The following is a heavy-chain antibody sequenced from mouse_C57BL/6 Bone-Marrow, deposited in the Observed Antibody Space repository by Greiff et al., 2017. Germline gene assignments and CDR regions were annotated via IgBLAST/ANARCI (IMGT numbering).Heavy chain of an antibody. CDR1: GIDFSRYW. D-gene: IGHD1-1*01. Sequence: EADGIDFSRYWMSWVRRAPGKGLEWIGEINPDSSTINYAPSLKDKFIISRDNAKNTLYLQMSKVRSEDTALYYCARRDYGSLFAYWGQGTLVTVSA. CDR3: ARRDYGSLFAY. CDR2: INPDSSTI. J-gene: IGHJ3*01. V-gene: IGHV4-1*01.